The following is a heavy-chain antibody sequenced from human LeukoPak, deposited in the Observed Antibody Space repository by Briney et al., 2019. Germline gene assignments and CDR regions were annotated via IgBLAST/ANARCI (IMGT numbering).Heavy chain of an antibody. Sequence: ASVEVSCKASGYTFTSYDINWVRQATGQGLEWMGWMNPNSGNTGYAQKFQGRVTITRNTSISTAYMELSSLRSEDTAVYYCARGQGITIFGVVIEYYFDYWGQGTLVTVSS. CDR1: GYTFTSYD. CDR2: MNPNSGNT. D-gene: IGHD3-3*01. J-gene: IGHJ4*02. V-gene: IGHV1-8*03. CDR3: ARGQGITIFGVVIEYYFDY.